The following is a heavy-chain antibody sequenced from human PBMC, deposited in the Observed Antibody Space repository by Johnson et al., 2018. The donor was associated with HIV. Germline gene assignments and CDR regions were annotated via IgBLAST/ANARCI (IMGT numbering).Heavy chain of an antibody. J-gene: IGHJ3*02. CDR3: AKDSMGFNWNQFEAFDM. Sequence: QVQLVESGGGVVQPGRSLRLSCAASGFTFDDYAMHWVRQAPGKGLEWVAVLSYDGSNKYYADSVKGRFTISRDNSKNTLYLQMNSLRGEDTAVYYCAKDSMGFNWNQFEAFDMWGQGTMVTVSS. D-gene: IGHD1-20*01. V-gene: IGHV3-30*04. CDR2: LSYDGSNK. CDR1: GFTFDDYA.